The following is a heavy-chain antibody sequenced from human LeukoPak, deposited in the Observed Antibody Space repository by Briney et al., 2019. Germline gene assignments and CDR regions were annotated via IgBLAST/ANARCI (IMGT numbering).Heavy chain of an antibody. D-gene: IGHD3-22*01. CDR1: GSSISSTSYY. Sequence: PSETLSLTCTVSGSSISSTSYYWGWIRQPPGKGLEWIGSIYYSWDTYYNPSLKSRVTISVDTSKNQFSLKLSSVTAADTAVYYCATTSYYYDSPDYWGQGTLVTVSS. J-gene: IGHJ4*02. V-gene: IGHV4-39*01. CDR2: IYYSWDT. CDR3: ATTSYYYDSPDY.